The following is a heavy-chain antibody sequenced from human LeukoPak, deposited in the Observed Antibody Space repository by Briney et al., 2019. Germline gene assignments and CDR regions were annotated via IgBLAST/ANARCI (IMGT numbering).Heavy chain of an antibody. Sequence: GGSLRLSCAASGFTFSSYGMHWVRQAPGKGLEWVAVISYDGSNKYYADSVKGRFTISRDNSKNTLYLQMNSLRAEDTAVYYCAKDLHSGYCSGGSCPAPYYYYYGMDVWGQGTTVTVSS. CDR2: ISYDGSNK. D-gene: IGHD2-15*01. J-gene: IGHJ6*02. CDR3: AKDLHSGYCSGGSCPAPYYYYYGMDV. CDR1: GFTFSSYG. V-gene: IGHV3-30*18.